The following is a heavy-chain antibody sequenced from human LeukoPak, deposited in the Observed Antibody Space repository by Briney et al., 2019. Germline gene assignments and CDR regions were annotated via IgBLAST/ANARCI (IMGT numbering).Heavy chain of an antibody. J-gene: IGHJ4*02. CDR3: ARVKVLRFLEWFLDF. D-gene: IGHD3-3*01. V-gene: IGHV4-31*03. CDR1: GSSVSSDEYY. CDR2: VYYSGSS. Sequence: TSQTLSLTCTVSGSSVSSDEYYWSWVRQHPGKGLGWIGYVYYSGSSYYIPSLESRVTMSVEVSKNQFSLELRSVTAADTAVYYCARVKVLRFLEWFLDFWGQGALVTVSS.